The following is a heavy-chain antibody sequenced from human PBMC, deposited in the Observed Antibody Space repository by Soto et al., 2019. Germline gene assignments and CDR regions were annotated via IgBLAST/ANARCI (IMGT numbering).Heavy chain of an antibody. D-gene: IGHD2-15*01. CDR3: ARSGGLDRDFNY. J-gene: IGHJ4*02. V-gene: IGHV1-69*12. CDR1: GGTFSSDS. Sequence: QVQLVQSGAEVKKPGSSVKVSCKASGGTFSSDSFSWVRQAPGQGLEWMGGIIPMFDTPIYAQKFQDRVTITADESTSTAHMQLSSLRSADTAVYYCARSGGLDRDFNYWGQGSLVTVSS. CDR2: IIPMFDTP.